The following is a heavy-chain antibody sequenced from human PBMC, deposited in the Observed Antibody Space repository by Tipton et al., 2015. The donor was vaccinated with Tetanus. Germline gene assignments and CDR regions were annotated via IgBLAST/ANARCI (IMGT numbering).Heavy chain of an antibody. V-gene: IGHV4-61*08. J-gene: IGHJ4*02. D-gene: IGHD2-21*01. CDR2: VDYSGSP. CDR3: ARSNFAYSKKGPFDS. CDR1: GGSVSSDGSY. Sequence: LRLSCTVSGGSVSSDGSYWSWIRQPPGKGLEWIAYVDYSGSPNFNPSLKSRLIISIDTSKNQFSLRLTSMTAADTAVYYCARSNFAYSKKGPFDSWGQGMLVTVSS.